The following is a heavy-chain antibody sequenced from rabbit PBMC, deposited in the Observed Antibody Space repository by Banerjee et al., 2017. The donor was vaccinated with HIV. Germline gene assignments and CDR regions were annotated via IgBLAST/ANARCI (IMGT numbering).Heavy chain of an antibody. Sequence: QEQLEESGGGLVQPEGSLTLTCTASGFSFNNKYVMCWVRQAPGKGLEWIACIYTGSGSTYYASWAKGRFTNSKTSSTTVTLQMTSLTAADTATYFCARDLAGAIGWNFNLWGPGTLVTVS. J-gene: IGHJ4*01. V-gene: IGHV1S45*01. CDR3: ARDLAGAIGWNFNL. CDR1: GFSFNNKYV. CDR2: IYTGSGST. D-gene: IGHD4-1*01.